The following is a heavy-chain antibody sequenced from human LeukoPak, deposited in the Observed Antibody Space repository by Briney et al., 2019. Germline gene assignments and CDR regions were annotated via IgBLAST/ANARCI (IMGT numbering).Heavy chain of an antibody. V-gene: IGHV3-23*01. CDR1: GFTFSSYG. CDR2: ISGSGGST. Sequence: GGSLRLSCAASGFTFSSYGMSWVRQAPGKGLVWVSAISGSGGSTYYADSVKGRFTISRDNSKNTLYLQMNSLRAEDTAVYYCAKVRVPGASIYYFDYWGQGTLVTVSS. J-gene: IGHJ4*02. CDR3: AKVRVPGASIYYFDY. D-gene: IGHD1-14*01.